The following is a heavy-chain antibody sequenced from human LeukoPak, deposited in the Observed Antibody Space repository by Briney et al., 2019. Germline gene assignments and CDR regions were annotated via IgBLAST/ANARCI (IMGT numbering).Heavy chain of an antibody. V-gene: IGHV4-34*01. D-gene: IGHD3-22*01. CDR2: INHSGST. J-gene: IGHJ4*02. CDR3: ARGGGYDSSGYYYDY. CDR1: GGSFSGYY. Sequence: PSETLSLTCAVYGGSFSGYYWSWIRQPPGKGLEWTGEINHSGSTNYNPSLKSRVTISVDTSKNQFSLKLSSVTAADTAVYYCARGGGYDSSGYYYDYWGQGTLVTVSS.